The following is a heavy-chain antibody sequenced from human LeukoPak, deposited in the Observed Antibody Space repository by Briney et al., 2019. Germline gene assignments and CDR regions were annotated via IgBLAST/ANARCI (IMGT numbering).Heavy chain of an antibody. CDR1: GFTFSSYR. D-gene: IGHD2-2*01. CDR3: AKDAVVVAVATPGDYFDY. V-gene: IGHV3-23*01. CDR2: ITGSGGST. J-gene: IGHJ4*02. Sequence: GRSLTLSCAASGFTFSSYRMRWVRQPPGKGMELVSAITGSGGSTSYADSVKGRFTISRDNSKNTLYLQMNDLRAEDTAVYYCAKDAVVVAVATPGDYFDYWGRGTRVTVS.